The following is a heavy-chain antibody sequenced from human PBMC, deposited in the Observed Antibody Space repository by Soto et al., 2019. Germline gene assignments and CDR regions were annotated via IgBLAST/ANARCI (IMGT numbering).Heavy chain of an antibody. V-gene: IGHV1-69*01. CDR2: IIPIFGTA. CDR1: GGTFNRYT. J-gene: IGHJ6*02. CDR3: ALWGFRDGNNSKYNYSGMDV. Sequence: VQLVQSGAEVKKPGSSVKLSCKASGGTFNRYTISWVRQAPGQGLEWMGGIIPIFGTANYAQKFQGRVAIIADESTSAAYMELISLRPEDTAVYYCALWGFRDGNNSKYNYSGMDVWGQGTTVTVSS. D-gene: IGHD1-1*01.